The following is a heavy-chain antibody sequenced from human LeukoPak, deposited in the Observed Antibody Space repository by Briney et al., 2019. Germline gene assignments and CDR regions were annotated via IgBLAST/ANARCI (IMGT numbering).Heavy chain of an antibody. V-gene: IGHV1-2*02. Sequence: ASVKVSCKASGYTFTGYYMHWVRQAPGQGLEWMGWINPNSGGTNYAQKFQGRVTMTRDTSISTAYMELSSLRSEDTAVYYCARGKPKRNNWFDPWGQGTLVTVSS. D-gene: IGHD6-25*01. CDR1: GYTFTGYY. J-gene: IGHJ5*02. CDR2: INPNSGGT. CDR3: ARGKPKRNNWFDP.